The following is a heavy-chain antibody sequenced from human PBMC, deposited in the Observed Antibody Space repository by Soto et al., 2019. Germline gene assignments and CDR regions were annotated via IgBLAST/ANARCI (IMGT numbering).Heavy chain of an antibody. D-gene: IGHD3-16*01. CDR2: FTAAGRNT. CDR3: AKMGEGNLPKLFHF. Sequence: SLRLSCAASGFTFSDFAMSWVRKAPGKGLEWVSTFTAAGRNTFYADSVKGRFTISRDNSKSTLYLHVNSLRVDDTAVYYCAKMGEGNLPKLFHFWGHGTLVPVSA. V-gene: IGHV3-23*01. CDR1: GFTFSDFA. J-gene: IGHJ1*01.